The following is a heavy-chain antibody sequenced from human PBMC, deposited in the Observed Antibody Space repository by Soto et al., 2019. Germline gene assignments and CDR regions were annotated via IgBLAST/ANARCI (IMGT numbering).Heavy chain of an antibody. J-gene: IGHJ4*02. Sequence: QVQLQESGPGLVKPSQTLSLTCTVSGGSISSGDYYWSWIRQPPGKGLEWIGYIYYSGSTYYNPSLRGRVTISVDTSKHQFSLKLSSVTAADTAVYYCAAARREVGVALDYWGQGTLVTVSS. CDR2: IYYSGST. CDR3: AAARREVGVALDY. D-gene: IGHD6-6*01. CDR1: GGSISSGDYY. V-gene: IGHV4-30-4*01.